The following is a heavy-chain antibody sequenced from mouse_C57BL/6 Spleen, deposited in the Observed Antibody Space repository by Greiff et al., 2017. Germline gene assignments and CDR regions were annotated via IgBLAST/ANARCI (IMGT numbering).Heavy chain of an antibody. Sequence: EVKVEESGPGLVKPSQSLSLTCSVTGYSITSGYYWNWIRQFPGNKLEWMGYISYDGSNNYNPSLKNRISITRDTSKNQFFLKLNSVTTEDTATYYCARAREYYFDYWGQGTTLTVSS. CDR1: GYSITSGYY. CDR3: ARAREYYFDY. CDR2: ISYDGSN. J-gene: IGHJ2*01. V-gene: IGHV3-6*01.